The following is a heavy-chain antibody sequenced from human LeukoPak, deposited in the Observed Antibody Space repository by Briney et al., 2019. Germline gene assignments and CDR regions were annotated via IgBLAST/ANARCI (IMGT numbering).Heavy chain of an antibody. CDR3: ARDPGPSYCSSTSCYAPAGWFDP. Sequence: GGSLRLSCAASGFTFSSSSINWVRQAPGKGLEWVAYISSGSTYIYYADSVKGRFTISRDNAKNTLYLQMNSLRAEDTAVYYCARDPGPSYCSSTSCYAPAGWFDPWGQGTLVTVSS. CDR2: ISSGSTYI. D-gene: IGHD2-2*01. V-gene: IGHV3-21*01. J-gene: IGHJ5*02. CDR1: GFTFSSSS.